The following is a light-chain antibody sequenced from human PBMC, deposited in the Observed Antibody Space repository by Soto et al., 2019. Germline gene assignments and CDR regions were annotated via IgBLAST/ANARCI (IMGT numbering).Light chain of an antibody. CDR1: SSDVGGYNY. CDR2: DVS. Sequence: QSALTQPASVSGSPGQSITISCTGTSSDVGGYNYVSWYQQHPGKAPKVMIYDVSYRPSGVSNRFSGSKSGNTASLTISGLQVEDEADYYCSSYTSSSTLVVFGGGTKETVL. J-gene: IGLJ2*01. CDR3: SSYTSSSTLVV. V-gene: IGLV2-14*03.